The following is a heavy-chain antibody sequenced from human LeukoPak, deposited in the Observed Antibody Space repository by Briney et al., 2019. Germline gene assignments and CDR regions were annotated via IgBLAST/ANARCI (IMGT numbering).Heavy chain of an antibody. V-gene: IGHV4-38-2*01. CDR3: ARVGAHVFDY. CDR2: IYHSGST. D-gene: IGHD1-26*01. CDR1: GYSISSGYY. J-gene: IGHJ4*02. Sequence: SETLSLTCAVSGYSISSGYYWGWIRQPPGKGLEWIGSIYHSGSTYYNPSLKSRVTISVDTSKNQFSLKLSSVTAADTAVYYCARVGAHVFDYWGQGTLVTVSS.